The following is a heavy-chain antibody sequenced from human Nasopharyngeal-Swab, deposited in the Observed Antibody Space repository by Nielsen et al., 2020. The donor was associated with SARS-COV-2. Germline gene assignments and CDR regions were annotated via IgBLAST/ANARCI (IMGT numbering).Heavy chain of an antibody. J-gene: IGHJ4*02. CDR1: GFTFSTYA. V-gene: IGHV3-23*01. Sequence: GESLKISCVASGFTFSTYAMSWVRKAPGKGLDWVSAISGSGGSAYYADSVKGRFTISRDNSKNTVYLQMNTLRAEDTAVYYCAKDGRYYASGSRPFDYWGQGTLVTVSS. CDR2: ISGSGGSA. D-gene: IGHD3-10*01. CDR3: AKDGRYYASGSRPFDY.